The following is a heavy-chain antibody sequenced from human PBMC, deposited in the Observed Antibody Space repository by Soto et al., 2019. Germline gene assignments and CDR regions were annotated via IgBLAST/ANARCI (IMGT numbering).Heavy chain of an antibody. D-gene: IGHD6-19*01. CDR3: ATAVAFDYYYGMDV. CDR2: MNPNSGNT. V-gene: IGHV1-8*01. CDR1: GYTFTSYD. Sequence: QVQLVQSGAEVKKPGASVKVSCKASGYTFTSYDINWVRQATEQGLEWMGWMNPNSGNTGYAQKFQGRVTMTRNTSISTAYMELSSLRSEDTAVYYCATAVAFDYYYGMDVWGQGTTVTVSS. J-gene: IGHJ6*02.